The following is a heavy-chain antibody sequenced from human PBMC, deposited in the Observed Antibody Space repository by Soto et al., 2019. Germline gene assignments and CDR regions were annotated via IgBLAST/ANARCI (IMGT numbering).Heavy chain of an antibody. CDR3: ARSKDYGGNSNAFDI. Sequence: EVQLVESGGGLVKPGGSLRLSCAASGFTFSSYSMNWVRQAPGKGLEWVSSISSSSSYIYYADSVKGRFTISRDNAKNSLYQQMKSLRAEDTAVYYCARSKDYGGNSNAFDIWGQGTMVTVSS. D-gene: IGHD4-17*01. CDR2: ISSSSSYI. V-gene: IGHV3-21*01. J-gene: IGHJ3*02. CDR1: GFTFSSYS.